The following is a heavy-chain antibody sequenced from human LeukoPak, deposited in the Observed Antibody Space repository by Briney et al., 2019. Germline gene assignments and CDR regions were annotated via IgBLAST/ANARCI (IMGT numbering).Heavy chain of an antibody. V-gene: IGHV3-74*01. J-gene: IGHJ4*02. CDR3: AREGGYSSSLAY. D-gene: IGHD6-13*01. CDR2: IKTDGRST. CDR1: GFTFSSYW. Sequence: GGSLRLSCAASGFTFSSYWMHWVRQAPGKGLVWVSRIKTDGRSTSYADSVKGRFTISRDNAKNTLYLQMNSLRAEDTAVYYCAREGGYSSSLAYWGQGTLVTVSS.